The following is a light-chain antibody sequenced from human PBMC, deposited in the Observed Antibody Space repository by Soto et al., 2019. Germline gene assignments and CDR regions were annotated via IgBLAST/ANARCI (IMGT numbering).Light chain of an antibody. Sequence: QSARTQPASVSGSPGQSITISCTGTSSDVGAYDYVSWYQQHPDKAPKLMIYEVSNRPSGVSNCFSGSKSVNTATLTISGLQADDEADYYCSSYTSSSTRVFGTGTKVTV. J-gene: IGLJ1*01. CDR1: SSDVGAYDY. CDR3: SSYTSSSTRV. V-gene: IGLV2-14*03. CDR2: EVS.